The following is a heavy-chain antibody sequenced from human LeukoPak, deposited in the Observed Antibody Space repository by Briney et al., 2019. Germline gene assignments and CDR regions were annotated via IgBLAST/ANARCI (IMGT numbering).Heavy chain of an antibody. J-gene: IGHJ5*02. CDR1: GFTFGSYS. CDR2: ISSSSSYI. D-gene: IGHD4-11*01. V-gene: IGHV3-21*01. Sequence: GGSLRLSCAASGFTFGSYSMNWVRQAPGKGLEWVSSISSSSSYIYYADSVKGRFTISRDNAKNSLYLQMNSLRAEDTAVYYCARGVLGGDYSNYEGENWFDPWGQGTLVTVSS. CDR3: ARGVLGGDYSNYEGENWFDP.